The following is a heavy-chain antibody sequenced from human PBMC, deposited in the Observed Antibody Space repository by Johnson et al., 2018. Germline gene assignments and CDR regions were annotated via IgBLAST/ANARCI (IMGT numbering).Heavy chain of an antibody. J-gene: IGHJ3*02. CDR1: GFTFSSSW. CDR2: IKSDASIA. D-gene: IGHD5-24*01. Sequence: VQLQESGGGLVQPGGSXRLSCAASGFTFSSSWMHWVRQAPGKGLVWGSLIKSDASIANYADAVKGRFTISRDKAKNTLYLQMNRLGDEDTADYYCAREARWAFDIWGQGTVVTGSS. CDR3: AREARWAFDI. V-gene: IGHV3-74*01.